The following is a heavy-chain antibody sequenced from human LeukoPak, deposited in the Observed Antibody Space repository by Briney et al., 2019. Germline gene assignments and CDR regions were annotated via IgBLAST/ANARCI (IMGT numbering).Heavy chain of an antibody. J-gene: IGHJ5*02. Sequence: GGSLRLSCAASGFTFDDYAMHWVRQAPGKGLEWVSLINGDGGSTYYADSVKGRFTISRDNSKNSLYLQMNSLRTEDSALYYCAKEIKSYDFWSGYDPWGQGTLVIVSS. D-gene: IGHD3-3*01. V-gene: IGHV3-43*02. CDR3: AKEIKSYDFWSGYDP. CDR1: GFTFDDYA. CDR2: INGDGGST.